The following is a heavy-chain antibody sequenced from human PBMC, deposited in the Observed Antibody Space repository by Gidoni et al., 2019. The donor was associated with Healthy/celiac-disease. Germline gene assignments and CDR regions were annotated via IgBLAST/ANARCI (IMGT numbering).Heavy chain of an antibody. J-gene: IGHJ2*01. D-gene: IGHD2-2*01. CDR3: AKVYQLSAMTFLRDWYFDL. CDR1: GFTFSTVA. CDR2: ISGSGGST. V-gene: IGHV3-23*01. Sequence: EVQLLESGGGLVQPGGSLRLSCAASGFTFSTVAIRWVRQAPGKGLEWVSAISGSGGSTYYADSVKGRFTISRDNSKNTLYLQMNSLRAEDTAVYYCAKVYQLSAMTFLRDWYFDLWGRGTLVTVSS.